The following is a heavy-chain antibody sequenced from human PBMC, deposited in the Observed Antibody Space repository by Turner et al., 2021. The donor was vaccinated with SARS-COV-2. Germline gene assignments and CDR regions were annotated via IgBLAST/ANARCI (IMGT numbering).Heavy chain of an antibody. D-gene: IGHD3-3*01. CDR3: ASESVLRFLEWLSSGPYYGMDV. Sequence: QLQLQESGPGLVKPSETLSLTCTVSGGSISSSSYYWGWIRQPPGKGLEWIGTIYHSGSTYYNPSLKSRVTISVDTSKNQFSLKLSSVTAADTAVYYCASESVLRFLEWLSSGPYYGMDVWGQGTTVTVSS. J-gene: IGHJ6*02. V-gene: IGHV4-39*01. CDR2: IYHSGST. CDR1: GGSISSSSYY.